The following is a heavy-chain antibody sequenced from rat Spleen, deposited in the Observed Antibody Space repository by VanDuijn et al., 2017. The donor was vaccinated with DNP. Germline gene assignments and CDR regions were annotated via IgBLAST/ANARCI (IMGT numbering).Heavy chain of an antibody. CDR2: ISITGSTT. D-gene: IGHD1-6*01. CDR3: VRQRVMYTTATGFAY. J-gene: IGHJ3*01. Sequence: EVQLVESGGGLVQPGRSMKLSCGASGLTFSNADMAWVRQTPKKGLEWIATISITGSTTSYLDSVKGRFTLSSDNAKSTLYLHLNSLKSEDTATYYCVRQRVMYTTATGFAYWGQGTLVSVSS. V-gene: IGHV5-25*01. CDR1: GLTFSNAD.